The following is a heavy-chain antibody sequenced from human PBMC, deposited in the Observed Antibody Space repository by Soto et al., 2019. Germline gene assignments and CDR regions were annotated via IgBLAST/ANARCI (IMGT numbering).Heavy chain of an antibody. CDR3: ARARHLVAGTLGYFDH. J-gene: IGHJ4*02. V-gene: IGHV1-58*01. Sequence: SVKVSCKASGFTFTSSAVQWVRQARGQRLEWIGWIVVGSGNTNYAQKFQERVTITRDMSTSTAYMELSSLRSEDTAVYYCARARHLVAGTLGYFDHWGQGTQVTVSS. D-gene: IGHD6-19*01. CDR1: GFTFTSSA. CDR2: IVVGSGNT.